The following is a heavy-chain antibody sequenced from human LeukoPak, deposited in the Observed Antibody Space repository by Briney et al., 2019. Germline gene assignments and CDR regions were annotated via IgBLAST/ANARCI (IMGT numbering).Heavy chain of an antibody. J-gene: IGHJ6*02. CDR2: IYHSGST. D-gene: IGHD1-20*01. CDR3: ARDNRNGAYDYYYGMDV. V-gene: IGHV4-4*02. CDR1: GGSISSSNW. Sequence: PSETLSLTCAVSGGSISSSNWWSWVRQPPGKGLEWIGEIYHSGSTNYNPSLKSRVTISVDKSKNQFSLKLSSVTAADTAVYYCARDNRNGAYDYYYGMDVWGQGTTVIVSS.